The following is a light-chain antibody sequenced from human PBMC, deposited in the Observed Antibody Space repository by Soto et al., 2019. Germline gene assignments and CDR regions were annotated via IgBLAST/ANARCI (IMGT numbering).Light chain of an antibody. V-gene: IGKV1-39*01. CDR2: AAS. CDR1: QSIRSY. CDR3: QQSYSTPPAT. Sequence: DIQMTQSPSSLSASVGDRVTITCRASQSIRSYLNWYQQKPGKAPKLLIYAASSSQSGVPSRFSGGGSGRDFTRTISSLQPEDFATYYCQQSYSTPPATFGQGTKVEIK. J-gene: IGKJ1*01.